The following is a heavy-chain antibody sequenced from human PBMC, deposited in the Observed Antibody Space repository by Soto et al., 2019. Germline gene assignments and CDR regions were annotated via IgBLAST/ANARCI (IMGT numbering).Heavy chain of an antibody. V-gene: IGHV4-59*01. CDR2: IYYSGST. J-gene: IGHJ5*02. CDR1: GGSISSYY. Sequence: SETLSLTCTVSGGSISSYYWSWIRQPPGKGLEWIGYIYYSGSTNYNPSLKSRVTISVDTSKNQFSLKLSSVTAADTAVYYCARAVYDYIWGSYRPSWFDPWGQGTLVTVSS. D-gene: IGHD3-16*02. CDR3: ARAVYDYIWGSYRPSWFDP.